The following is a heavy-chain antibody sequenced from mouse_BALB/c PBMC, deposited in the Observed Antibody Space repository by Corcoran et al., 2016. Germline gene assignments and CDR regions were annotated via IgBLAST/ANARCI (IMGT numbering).Heavy chain of an antibody. J-gene: IGHJ2*01. CDR1: GYSFTGYT. V-gene: IGHV1-18*01. CDR3: ARCQDQYGNYDY. D-gene: IGHD2-1*01. CDR2: INPYKGGT. Sequence: EVQLQQSGPELVKPGASMKISCKASGYSFTGYTMNWVKQSHGKNREWIGLINPYKGGTSYNQKFKGKATLTVDKSSSTAYMELLSLTSEDSAVYDCARCQDQYGNYDYWGQGTTLTVSS.